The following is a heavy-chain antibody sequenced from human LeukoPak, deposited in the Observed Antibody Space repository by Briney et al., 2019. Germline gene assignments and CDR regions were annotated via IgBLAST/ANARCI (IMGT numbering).Heavy chain of an antibody. J-gene: IGHJ5*02. CDR3: ARAYYGSGRGMVSYWFDP. V-gene: IGHV4-30-4*01. D-gene: IGHD3-10*01. Sequence: SETLSLTCTVSGGSLSSGDYYWSWIRQPPGRGLEWLGYIYYSGSTYYNPSLKSRVTISVDTSKNQFSLKLSSVTAADTAVYYCARAYYGSGRGMVSYWFDPWGQGTLVTVSS. CDR2: IYYSGST. CDR1: GGSLSSGDYY.